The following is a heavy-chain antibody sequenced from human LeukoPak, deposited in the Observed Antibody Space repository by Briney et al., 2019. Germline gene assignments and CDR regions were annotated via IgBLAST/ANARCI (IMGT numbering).Heavy chain of an antibody. Sequence: PGGSLRLSCAASGFTFSTYAMNWVRQAPGKGLEWVSSISSSNNFIYYADSVKGRFTISRENAKNSLYLQMNSLRAEDTAVYYCARDYCSSTSCYLGNWFDPWGQGTLVTVSS. V-gene: IGHV3-21*01. CDR3: ARDYCSSTSCYLGNWFDP. CDR1: GFTFSTYA. D-gene: IGHD2-2*01. J-gene: IGHJ5*02. CDR2: ISSSNNFI.